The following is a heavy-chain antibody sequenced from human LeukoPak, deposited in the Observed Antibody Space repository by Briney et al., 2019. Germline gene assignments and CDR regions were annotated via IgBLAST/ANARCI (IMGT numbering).Heavy chain of an antibody. CDR2: IIPIFGAA. CDR1: GGTFSSYA. V-gene: IGHV1-69*05. J-gene: IGHJ5*02. CDR3: ARDGQSRGGFDP. Sequence: SVKVSCKASGGTFSSYAISWVRQAPGQGLEWIGRIIPIFGAANYAQKFQGRVTITTDESTSTAYMELSSLRSDDTAVYYCARDGQSRGGFDPWGQRTLVTVSS. D-gene: IGHD3-10*01.